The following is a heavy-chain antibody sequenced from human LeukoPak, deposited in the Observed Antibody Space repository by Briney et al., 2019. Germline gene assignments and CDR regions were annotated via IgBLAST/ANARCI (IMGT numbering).Heavy chain of an antibody. CDR2: INPNSGGT. D-gene: IGHD6-6*01. CDR3: ARVGRAFTARSSFFDY. V-gene: IGHV1-2*02. J-gene: IGHJ4*02. CDR1: RYTFSGYY. Sequence: ASVKVSCKASRYTFSGYYMHWVRQAPGQGLEWMGWINPNSGGTNYAQKFQGRVTMTRDTSISTAYMELIRLRSADTAVYYCARVGRAFTARSSFFDYWGQGTLVTVSS.